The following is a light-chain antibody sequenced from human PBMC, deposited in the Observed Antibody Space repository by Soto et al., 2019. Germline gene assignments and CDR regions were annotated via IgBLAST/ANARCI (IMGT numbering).Light chain of an antibody. Sequence: DIQITQSPSTLSGSVGDRVTITCRASQTISSWLAWYQQKPGKAPKLLIYKASTLKSGVPSRFSGSGSGTELTLTISSLQPDDFAIYYCQQYDSYPWTFGQGTKVDIK. CDR1: QTISSW. CDR3: QQYDSYPWT. CDR2: KAS. J-gene: IGKJ1*01. V-gene: IGKV1-5*03.